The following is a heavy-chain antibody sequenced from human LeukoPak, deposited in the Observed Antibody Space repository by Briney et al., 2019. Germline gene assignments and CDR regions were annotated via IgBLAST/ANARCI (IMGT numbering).Heavy chain of an antibody. D-gene: IGHD5-18*01. J-gene: IGHJ4*02. CDR2: INHSGST. CDR3: ARVSGYSYGSFDY. V-gene: IGHV4-34*01. CDR1: GGSFSGYY. Sequence: SEXLSLTCAVYGGSFSGYYWSWIRQPPGKGLEWIGEINHSGSTNYNPSLKSRVTISVDTSKNQFSLKLSSVTAADTAVYYCARVSGYSYGSFDYWGQGTLVTVSS.